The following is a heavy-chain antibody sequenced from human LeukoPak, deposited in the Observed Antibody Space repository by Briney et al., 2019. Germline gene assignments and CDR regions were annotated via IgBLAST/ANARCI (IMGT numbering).Heavy chain of an antibody. CDR3: ARGLRDTIHYNYYYYMDV. V-gene: IGHV1-3*02. J-gene: IGHJ6*03. CDR1: GYSLSSYS. D-gene: IGHD3-10*01. Sequence: ASVKVSCKASGYSLSSYSMNCVRQAPGQRLEWMGWSNSGHGNTKSSLELQGRLTIIRHTSASTAYMDLSSLRSEDVAVYYCARGLRDTIHYNYYYYMDVWGKGTTVTVSS. CDR2: SNSGHGNT.